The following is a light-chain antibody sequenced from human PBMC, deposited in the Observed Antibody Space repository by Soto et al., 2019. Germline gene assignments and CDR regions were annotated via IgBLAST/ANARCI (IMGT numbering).Light chain of an antibody. CDR1: QSVSSY. CDR2: DAY. Sequence: EIVLPQSPASLSLSPGDSATLSCRASQSVSSYLAWYQQKPGQAPRLLLYDAYNRATGIPARFSGSGSGTDFTPTISSLEPEDFAIYYCQQRSNWPPTTFGQGTRLEI. J-gene: IGKJ5*01. V-gene: IGKV3-11*01. CDR3: QQRSNWPPTT.